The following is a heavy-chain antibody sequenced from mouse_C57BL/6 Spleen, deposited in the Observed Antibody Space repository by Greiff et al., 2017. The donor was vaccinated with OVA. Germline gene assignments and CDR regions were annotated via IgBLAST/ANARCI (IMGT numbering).Heavy chain of an antibody. V-gene: IGHV1-59*01. J-gene: IGHJ4*01. CDR1: GYTFTSYW. CDR2: IDPSDSYT. D-gene: IGHD1-1*01. Sequence: VQLQQPGAELVRPGTSVKLSCKASGYTFTSYWMHWVKQRPGQGLEWIGVIDPSDSYTNYNQKFKGKATLTVDTSSSTAYMQLSSLTSEDSAVYYCATVVAPMAYWCQGTSVTVSS. CDR3: ATVVAPMAY.